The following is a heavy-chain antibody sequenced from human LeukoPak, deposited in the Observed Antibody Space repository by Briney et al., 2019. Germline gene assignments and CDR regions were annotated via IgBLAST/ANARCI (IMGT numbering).Heavy chain of an antibody. Sequence: GRSLRLSCAASGFTFDDYAMHWVRQAPGKGLEWVSGISWNSGSIGYADSVKGRFTISRDNAKNSLYLQMNSLRAEDTALYYCAKAYLEVINAPFDYWGQGTLVTVSS. CDR2: ISWNSGSI. J-gene: IGHJ4*02. V-gene: IGHV3-9*01. CDR3: AKAYLEVINAPFDY. CDR1: GFTFDDYA. D-gene: IGHD2-21*01.